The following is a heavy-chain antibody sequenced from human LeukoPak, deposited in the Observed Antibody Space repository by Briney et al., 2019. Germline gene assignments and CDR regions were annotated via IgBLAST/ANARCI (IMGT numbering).Heavy chain of an antibody. CDR1: GGSVSSGSYY. J-gene: IGHJ5*02. V-gene: IGHV4-61*01. CDR3: ARESGESYYDFWSGYYGTYNWFDP. CDR2: IYYSGSI. D-gene: IGHD3-3*01. Sequence: KTSETLSLTCTVSGGSVSSGSYYWSWIRQPPGKGLEWIGYIYYSGSINYNPSLKSRVTISVDTSKNQFSLKLSSVTAADTAVYYCARESGESYYDFWSGYYGTYNWFDPWGQGTLVTVSS.